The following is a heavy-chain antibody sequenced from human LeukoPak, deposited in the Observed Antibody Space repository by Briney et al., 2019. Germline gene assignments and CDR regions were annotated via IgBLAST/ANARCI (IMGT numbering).Heavy chain of an antibody. D-gene: IGHD5-18*01. CDR1: GGSFSGYY. CDR3: AKVIVSVDTAIDY. V-gene: IGHV3-23*01. CDR2: NSGSGGST. Sequence: ETLSLTCAVYGGSFSGYYWSWVRQAPGQGLEWVSGNSGSGGSTYYADSVKGRFTISRDNSKNTLYLQMNSLRAEDTAVYYCAKVIVSVDTAIDYWGQGTLVTVSS. J-gene: IGHJ4*02.